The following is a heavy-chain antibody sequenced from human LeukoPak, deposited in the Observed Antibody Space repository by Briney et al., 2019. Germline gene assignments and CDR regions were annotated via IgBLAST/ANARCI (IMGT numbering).Heavy chain of an antibody. CDR3: ARDSFRGSYSDY. V-gene: IGHV3-48*04. D-gene: IGHD1-26*01. Sequence: GGSLRLSCTVSGFTVSSNSMSWVRQAPGKGLEWVSYISSSGSTIYYADSVRGRFTISRDNAKNSLYLQMNSLRAGDTAVYYCARDSFRGSYSDYWGQGTLVTVSS. CDR2: ISSSGSTI. J-gene: IGHJ4*02. CDR1: GFTVSSNS.